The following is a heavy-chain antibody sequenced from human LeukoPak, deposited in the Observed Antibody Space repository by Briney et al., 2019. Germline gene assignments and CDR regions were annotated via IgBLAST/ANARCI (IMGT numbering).Heavy chain of an antibody. J-gene: IGHJ4*02. D-gene: IGHD2-2*01. Sequence: PSETLSLTRTVSGGSISSYYWSWIRQPPGKGLEWIGYIYYSGSTNYNPSLKSRVTISVDTSKNQFSLKLSSVTAADTAVYYCARLVVVPAAHFDYWGQGTLVTVSS. CDR2: IYYSGST. V-gene: IGHV4-59*01. CDR3: ARLVVVPAAHFDY. CDR1: GGSISSYY.